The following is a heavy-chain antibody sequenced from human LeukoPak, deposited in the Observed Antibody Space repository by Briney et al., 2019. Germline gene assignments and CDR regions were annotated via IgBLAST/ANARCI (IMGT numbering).Heavy chain of an antibody. CDR3: AKRRYFDWLFDAFDI. Sequence: PGGSLRLSCAASGFTFSSYEMNWVRQAPGKGLEWVSYISSSGSTIYYADSVKGRFTISRDNSKNTLYLQMNSLRAEDTAVYYCAKRRYFDWLFDAFDIWGQGTMVTVSS. J-gene: IGHJ3*02. V-gene: IGHV3-48*03. D-gene: IGHD3-9*01. CDR2: ISSSGSTI. CDR1: GFTFSSYE.